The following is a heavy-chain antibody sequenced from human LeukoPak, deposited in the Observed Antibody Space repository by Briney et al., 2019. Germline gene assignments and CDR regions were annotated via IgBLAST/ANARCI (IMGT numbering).Heavy chain of an antibody. CDR3: ATPYGYDALDI. Sequence: GGSLRLSCAASGFNFNTYWMSWVRQAPGKGLEWVANIKQDGSEKFYVDSMKGRFTISRDNSKNSLYLQMNSLRAEDTAVYFCATPYGYDALDIWGQGTMVTVSS. CDR2: IKQDGSEK. J-gene: IGHJ3*02. D-gene: IGHD2-2*03. V-gene: IGHV3-7*03. CDR1: GFNFNTYW.